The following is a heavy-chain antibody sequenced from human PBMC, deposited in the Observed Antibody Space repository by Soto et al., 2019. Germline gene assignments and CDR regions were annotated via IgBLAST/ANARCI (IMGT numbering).Heavy chain of an antibody. CDR3: AKDIGYLFSAFDI. V-gene: IGHV3-9*01. CDR2: ISWNSGSI. CDR1: GFTFDDYA. J-gene: IGHJ3*02. Sequence: EVQLVESGGGLVQPGRSLRLSCAASGFTFDDYAMHWVRQAPGKSLEWVSGISWNSGSIGYADSVKGRFTISRDNAKNSLYLQMNSLRAEDTALYYCAKDIGYLFSAFDIWGQGTMVTVSS. D-gene: IGHD2-15*01.